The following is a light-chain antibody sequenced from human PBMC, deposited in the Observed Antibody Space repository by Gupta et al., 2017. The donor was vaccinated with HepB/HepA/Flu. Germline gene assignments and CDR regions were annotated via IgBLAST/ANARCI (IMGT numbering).Light chain of an antibody. Sequence: EIVLTQSPAPLSLSPGERATLSCWASQSVSSNLAWYQQKLGQAPRLLMYGSSNRAAGIPARFSGSGSGTDFTLTISRLEPEDFAVYYCQQHNDWPLTFGGGTKVEI. J-gene: IGKJ4*01. V-gene: IGKV3-11*01. CDR2: GSS. CDR1: QSVSSN. CDR3: QQHNDWPLT.